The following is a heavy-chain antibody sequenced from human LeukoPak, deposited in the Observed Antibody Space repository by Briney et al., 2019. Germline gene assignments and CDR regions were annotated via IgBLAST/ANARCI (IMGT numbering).Heavy chain of an antibody. CDR2: IKQDGTKK. V-gene: IGHV3-7*05. J-gene: IGHJ4*02. Sequence: GGSLRLSCAVSGFTFSSYWMTWVRQAPGKGLEWVGNIKQDGTKKYYVDSVEGRFTFSRDNTKNTLYLQMNSLRAEDTAVYYCARDFAYIVDYWGQGTLVTVSP. CDR3: ARDFAYIVDY. CDR1: GFTFSSYW. D-gene: IGHD4-11*01.